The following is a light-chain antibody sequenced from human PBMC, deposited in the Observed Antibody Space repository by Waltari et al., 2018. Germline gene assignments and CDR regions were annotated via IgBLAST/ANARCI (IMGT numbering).Light chain of an antibody. Sequence: EIVMTQSPPTLSVSPGERATLSCRASQSVSNSLAWYQHRPGRAPRLLIHSASTRAPGIPARFSGSGSETEFTLTISNLQSEDFALYYCQQYNNWPPWTFGQGTKVEIK. J-gene: IGKJ1*01. CDR2: SAS. CDR1: QSVSNS. V-gene: IGKV3D-15*01. CDR3: QQYNNWPPWT.